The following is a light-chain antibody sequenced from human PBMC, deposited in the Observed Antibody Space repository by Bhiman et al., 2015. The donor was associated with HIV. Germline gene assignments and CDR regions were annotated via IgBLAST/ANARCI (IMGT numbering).Light chain of an antibody. CDR3: SSYTSSSPPYV. CDR1: SSDIGGSDS. CDR2: DVS. J-gene: IGLJ1*01. V-gene: IGLV2-14*03. Sequence: QSALTQPASVSGSPGQSITISCSGTSSDIGGSDSVSWYQHHPGKAPKLIIYDVSKRPSGVSNRFSGSKSGDTASLTISGLQAEDEADYYCSSYTSSSPPYVFGTGTKVTVL.